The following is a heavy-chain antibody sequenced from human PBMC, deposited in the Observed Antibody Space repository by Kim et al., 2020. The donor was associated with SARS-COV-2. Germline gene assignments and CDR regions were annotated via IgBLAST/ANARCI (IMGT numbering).Heavy chain of an antibody. D-gene: IGHD6-6*01. J-gene: IGHJ5*02. V-gene: IGHV4-59*10. CDR3: ARFGSNSPHNWFDP. Sequence: NPSLKSRVTMSVDTSKNQFSLKLSSVTAADTAVYYCARFGSNSPHNWFDPWGQGTLVTVSS.